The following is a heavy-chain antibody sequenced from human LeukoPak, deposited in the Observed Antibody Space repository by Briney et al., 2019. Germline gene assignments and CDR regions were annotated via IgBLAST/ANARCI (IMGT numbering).Heavy chain of an antibody. J-gene: IGHJ4*02. V-gene: IGHV4-59*07. CDR2: IHYSGST. CDR3: ARVLKAGNSGYYSDY. CDR1: GASISGYY. Sequence: TSDTLSLTCTVSGASISGYYWSWIRQPPGKGLECIGYIHYSGSTNYNPSLQSRVTISVDTSKNQFSLKVTSVTATDTALYYCARVLKAGNSGYYSDYWGPGTLVTVSS. D-gene: IGHD3-10*01.